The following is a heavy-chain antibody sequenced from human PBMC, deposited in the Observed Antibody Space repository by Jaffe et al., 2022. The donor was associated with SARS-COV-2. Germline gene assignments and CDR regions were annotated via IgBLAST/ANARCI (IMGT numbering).Heavy chain of an antibody. Sequence: EVQLVESGGGLVQPGGSLTLSCAASGFTFSTYAMNWVRQAPGKGLEWVSAMSGNADSAHYADSVKGRFTISRDNFKDTLYLHMNSLRVDDTAVYFCAKGGLARYYGPGSFYLMPLDPWGQGTLVTVSP. D-gene: IGHD3-10*01. CDR3: AKGGLARYYGPGSFYLMPLDP. CDR2: MSGNADSA. CDR1: GFTFSTYA. J-gene: IGHJ5*02. V-gene: IGHV3-23*04.